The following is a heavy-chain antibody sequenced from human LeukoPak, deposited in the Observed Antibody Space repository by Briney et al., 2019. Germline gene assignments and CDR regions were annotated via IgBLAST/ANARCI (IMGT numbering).Heavy chain of an antibody. CDR2: ITSTSSYI. Sequence: GGSLRLSCAASGFTYSSYSITWVRQAPGKGLEWVSSITSTSSYINYADSAKGRFTISRDNAKNSLYLQMNSLRAEDTAVYYCARVLFDATTINYYYYYMDVWGKGTTVTVSS. CDR3: ARVLFDATTINYYYYYMDV. V-gene: IGHV3-21*01. CDR1: GFTYSSYS. J-gene: IGHJ6*03. D-gene: IGHD5-12*01.